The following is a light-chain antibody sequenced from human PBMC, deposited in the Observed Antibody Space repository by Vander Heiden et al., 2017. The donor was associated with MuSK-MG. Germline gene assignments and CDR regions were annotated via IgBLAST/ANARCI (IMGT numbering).Light chain of an antibody. CDR3: QQYNSYKWT. CDR1: QSISSW. Sequence: DIQMTQSPSTLSASVGDRVTSTCRASQSISSWLAWYQQKPGKAPKLLIYKASSLESGVPSRFSGSGSGTEFTLTISSLQPDDFATYYCQQYNSYKWTFGQGTKVEIK. J-gene: IGKJ1*01. V-gene: IGKV1-5*03. CDR2: KAS.